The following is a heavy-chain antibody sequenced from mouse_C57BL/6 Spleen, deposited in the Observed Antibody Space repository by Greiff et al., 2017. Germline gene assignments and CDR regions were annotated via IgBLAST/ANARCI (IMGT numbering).Heavy chain of an antibody. Sequence: QVQLQQSGAELARPGASVKLSCKASGYTFTSYGISWVKQRTGQGLEWIGEIYPRSGNTYYNEKCKGKATLTADKSSSTAYMELRSLPSEDSAVYFFARKPGDYYGISPHWYVDVWGTGTTVSVSS. CDR1: GYTFTSYG. J-gene: IGHJ1*03. V-gene: IGHV1-81*01. CDR2: IYPRSGNT. D-gene: IGHD1-1*01. CDR3: ARKPGDYYGISPHWYVDV.